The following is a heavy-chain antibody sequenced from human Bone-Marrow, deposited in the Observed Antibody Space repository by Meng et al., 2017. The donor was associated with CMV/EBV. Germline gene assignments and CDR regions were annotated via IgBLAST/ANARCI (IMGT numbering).Heavy chain of an antibody. Sequence: GESLKISCAASGFTFDDYGMSWVRQAPGKGLEWVSGINWNGGSTGYADSVKGRFTISRDNAKNSLYLQMNSLRAEDTALYYCARAGAWSSETDYWGQGTLVTVSS. CDR3: ARAGAWSSETDY. CDR2: INWNGGST. CDR1: GFTFDDYG. V-gene: IGHV3-20*04. J-gene: IGHJ4*02. D-gene: IGHD6-19*01.